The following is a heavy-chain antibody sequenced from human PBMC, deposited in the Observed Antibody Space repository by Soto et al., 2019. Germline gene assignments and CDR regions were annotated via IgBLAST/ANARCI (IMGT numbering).Heavy chain of an antibody. J-gene: IGHJ6*02. Sequence: ASVKVSCKASGGTFSSYAISWVRQAPGQGLEWMGGISANNGHTNYAQNLQGRVSMTTDTSTSTAYMELRGLRFDDTAVYYCARDIESVTAKHFFYYYAMDVWGQGTTVTVSS. CDR3: ARDIESVTAKHFFYYYAMDV. V-gene: IGHV1-18*01. CDR2: ISANNGHT. CDR1: GGTFSSYA. D-gene: IGHD2-8*01.